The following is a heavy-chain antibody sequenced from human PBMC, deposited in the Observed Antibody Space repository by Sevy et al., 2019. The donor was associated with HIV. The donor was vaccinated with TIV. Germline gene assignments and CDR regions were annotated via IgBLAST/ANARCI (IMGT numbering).Heavy chain of an antibody. CDR2: ISADGINH. CDR1: GFNFQTFD. D-gene: IGHD3-10*02. CDR3: TKESLRGTYIRGDFDH. Sequence: GGSLRLSCSAFGFNFQTFDMHWIRQAPGKGPEWLAVISADGINHNYAASVKGRFTIYRDNSKSLLFLQMNSLTPNDTAVYFCTKESLRGTYIRGDFDHWGQGTLVTVSS. J-gene: IGHJ4*02. V-gene: IGHV3-30*18.